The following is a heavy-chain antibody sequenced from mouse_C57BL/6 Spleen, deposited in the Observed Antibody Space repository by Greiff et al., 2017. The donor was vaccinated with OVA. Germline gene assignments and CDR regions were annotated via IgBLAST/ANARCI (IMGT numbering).Heavy chain of an antibody. CDR3: ATGTAQATPFDY. CDR2: IYPRSGNT. Sequence: VQLQESGAELARPGASVKLSCKASGYTFTSYGISWVKQRTGQGLEWIGEIYPRSGNTYYNEKFKGKATLTADKSSSTAYMELRSLTSEDSAVYFCATGTAQATPFDYWGQGTTLTVSS. CDR1: GYTFTSYG. V-gene: IGHV1-81*01. J-gene: IGHJ2*01. D-gene: IGHD3-2*02.